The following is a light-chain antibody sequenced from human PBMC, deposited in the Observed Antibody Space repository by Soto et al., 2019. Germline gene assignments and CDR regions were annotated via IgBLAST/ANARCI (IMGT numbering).Light chain of an antibody. CDR2: GTS. Sequence: EIVLTQSPGTLSVSPGERATLSCRARQSVSSSYLAWYQQKPGQAPRLLIYGTSTRATGVPARFSGSGSGTEFTLTISSLQSEDFGVYYCQEYNDWFSITFGQGTRLEI. CDR1: QSVSSSY. V-gene: IGKV3-15*01. J-gene: IGKJ5*01. CDR3: QEYNDWFSIT.